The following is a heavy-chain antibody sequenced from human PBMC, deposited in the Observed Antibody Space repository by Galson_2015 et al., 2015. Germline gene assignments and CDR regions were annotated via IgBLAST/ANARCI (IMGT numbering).Heavy chain of an antibody. CDR1: GFTFSSFS. CDR2: LSSSSNYI. Sequence: SLRLSCAASGFTFSSFSMNWVRQAPGKGLEWVSSLSSSSNYIYYADSVKGRFTISRDNTKNSLYLQMNSLRAEDTGVYYCAREGVQIGFGYHYYGMDVWGQGTTVTVSS. V-gene: IGHV3-21*01. D-gene: IGHD5-18*01. CDR3: AREGVQIGFGYHYYGMDV. J-gene: IGHJ6*02.